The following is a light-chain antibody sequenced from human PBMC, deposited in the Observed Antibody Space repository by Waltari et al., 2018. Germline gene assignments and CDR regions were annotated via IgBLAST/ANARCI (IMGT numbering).Light chain of an antibody. CDR2: QDS. CDR3: QAWDSSTAVV. J-gene: IGLJ2*01. CDR1: NLGDKY. Sequence: SYELTQPPSVSVSPGQTASITCPGDNLGDKYACWYQQKPGQSPVLVIYQDSKRPSGIPERFSGSNSGNTATLTISGTQAMDEADYYCQAWDSSTAVVFGGGTKLTVL. V-gene: IGLV3-1*01.